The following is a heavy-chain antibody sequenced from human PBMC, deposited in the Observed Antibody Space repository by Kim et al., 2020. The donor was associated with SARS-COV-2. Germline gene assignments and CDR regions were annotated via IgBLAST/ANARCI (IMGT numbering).Heavy chain of an antibody. V-gene: IGHV3-33*08. J-gene: IGHJ4*02. D-gene: IGHD2-2*02. CDR2: IWYDGSNN. CDR3: VRGYCGTATCYTGGTYFDD. CDR1: GFIFSTYG. Sequence: GGSLRLSCAPSGFIFSTYGMHWVRQAPGKGLEWVATIWYDGSNNYYPDSVKGRFTVSRDNSKNTLYLQMNSLRAEDTAVYYCVRGYCGTATCYTGGTYFDDWGRGTLVTVSS.